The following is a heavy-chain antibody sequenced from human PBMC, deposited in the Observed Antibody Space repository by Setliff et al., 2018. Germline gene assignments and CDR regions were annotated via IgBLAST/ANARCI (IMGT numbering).Heavy chain of an antibody. J-gene: IGHJ6*03. Sequence: SETLSLTCTVSGGSLSTYNYWSWIRQPAGKGLEWIGQIYTDGSTNYNPSLKSRLTISVDTSKKHFSLSLDSVSAADTAVYYCARGDYFYYYMDVWGIGTTVTVSS. CDR3: ARGDYFYYYMDV. V-gene: IGHV4-4*07. CDR2: IYTDGST. CDR1: GGSLSTYNY.